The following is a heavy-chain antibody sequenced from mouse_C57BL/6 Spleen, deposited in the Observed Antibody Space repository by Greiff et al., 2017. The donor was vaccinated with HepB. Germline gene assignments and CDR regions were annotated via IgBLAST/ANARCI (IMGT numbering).Heavy chain of an antibody. V-gene: IGHV1-7*01. D-gene: IGHD2-4*01. J-gene: IGHJ3*01. CDR3: ARPIYYDFAWFAY. CDR1: GYTFTSYW. CDR2: INPSSGYT. Sequence: QVHVKQSGAELAKPGASVKLSCKASGYTFTSYWMHWVKQRPGQGLEWIGYINPSSGYTKYNQKFKDKATLTADKSSSTAYMQLSSLTYEDSAVYYCARPIYYDFAWFAYWGQGTLVTVSA.